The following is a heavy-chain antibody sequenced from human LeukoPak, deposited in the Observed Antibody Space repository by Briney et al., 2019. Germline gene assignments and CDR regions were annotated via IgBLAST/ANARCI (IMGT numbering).Heavy chain of an antibody. J-gene: IGHJ6*02. D-gene: IGHD6-13*01. CDR1: GFTFSSYA. CDR3: AKDRSSSWPTGRYYYGMDV. V-gene: IGHV3-23*01. Sequence: GGSLRLSCVASGFTFSSYAMSGVRQAPGRGLEGVSAISGSGGSTYYADSVKGRFTISRDNSKNTLYLQMNSLRAEDTAVYYCAKDRSSSWPTGRYYYGMDVWGQGTTVTVSS. CDR2: ISGSGGST.